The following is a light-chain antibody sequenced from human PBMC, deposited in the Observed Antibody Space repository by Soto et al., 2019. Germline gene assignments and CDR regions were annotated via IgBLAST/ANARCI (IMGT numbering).Light chain of an antibody. Sequence: QSVLTQPASVSGSPGQSITISCTGTSSDVGGYNYVSWYQQHPGKAPKLMIYEVSNRPSGVSNRFSGSKSGNTASLTISGLQAEDEADYYSSSYTSSSTNYVFGTGTKVTVL. CDR1: SSDVGGYNY. CDR3: SSYTSSSTNYV. V-gene: IGLV2-14*01. CDR2: EVS. J-gene: IGLJ1*01.